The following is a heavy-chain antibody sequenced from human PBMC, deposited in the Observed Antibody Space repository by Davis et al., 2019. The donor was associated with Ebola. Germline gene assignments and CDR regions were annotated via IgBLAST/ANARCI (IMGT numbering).Heavy chain of an antibody. CDR3: TPLAEYCSSTSCHTETDYYYYGMDV. J-gene: IGHJ6*02. CDR2: ISGGAGNT. D-gene: IGHD2-2*02. V-gene: IGHV3-23*01. Sequence: GESLKISCAASGFTFSSYAMSWVRQAPGKGLDWVSAISGGAGNTYYADSVKGRFIISRDNSKNTLYLQMNSLKTEDTAVYYCTPLAEYCSSTSCHTETDYYYYGMDVWGQGTTVTVSS. CDR1: GFTFSSYA.